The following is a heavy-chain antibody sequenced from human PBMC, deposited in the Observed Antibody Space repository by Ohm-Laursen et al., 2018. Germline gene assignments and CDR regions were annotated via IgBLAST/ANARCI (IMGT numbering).Heavy chain of an antibody. CDR3: ARGRWIQDGGSTANDY. CDR1: DGSINSNDYY. J-gene: IGHJ4*02. V-gene: IGHV4-39*07. Sequence: SQTLSFTCSVSDGSINSNDYYWGWIRQPPGKGLEWIGEINHSGSTNYNPSLKSRVTISVDTSKNQFSLKLSSVTAADTAVYYCARGRWIQDGGSTANDYWGQGTLVTVSS. D-gene: IGHD5-18*01. CDR2: INHSGST.